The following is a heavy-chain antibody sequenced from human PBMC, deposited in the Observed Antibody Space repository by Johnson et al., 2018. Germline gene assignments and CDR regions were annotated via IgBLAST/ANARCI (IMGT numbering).Heavy chain of an antibody. V-gene: IGHV3-66*02. CDR2: LFTGGST. CDR1: GSTVSSNY. J-gene: IGHJ3*02. D-gene: IGHD3-16*01. CDR3: ARASYVYLGAFDI. Sequence: VQLVQSGGGLVEPGGTIVLSCPASGSTVSSNYMSWVRQAPGKGLAWVPVLFTGGSTYYAASVKVRFTFYRNNSKNTLYLQMDSLITDDSALYYCARASYVYLGAFDIWGQGTMLTVSS.